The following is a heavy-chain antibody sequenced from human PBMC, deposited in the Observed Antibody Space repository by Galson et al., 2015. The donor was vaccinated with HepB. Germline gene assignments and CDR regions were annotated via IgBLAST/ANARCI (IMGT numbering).Heavy chain of an antibody. CDR1: GYTFTSYY. J-gene: IGHJ4*02. CDR3: ARDLSPRLGYCSGGSCYYFDY. V-gene: IGHV1-46*03. CDR2: INPSGGST. D-gene: IGHD2-15*01. Sequence: SVKVSCKAPGYTFTSYYMHWVRQAPGQGLEWMGIINPSGGSTSYAQKFQGRVTMTRDTSTSTVYMELSSLRSEDTAVYYCARDLSPRLGYCSGGSCYYFDYWGQGTLVTVSS.